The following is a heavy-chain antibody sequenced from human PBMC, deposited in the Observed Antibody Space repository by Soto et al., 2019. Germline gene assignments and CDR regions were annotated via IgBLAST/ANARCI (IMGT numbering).Heavy chain of an antibody. V-gene: IGHV4-34*01. CDR1: GGSVRGYY. D-gene: IGHD1-26*01. CDR2: INHSGST. J-gene: IGHJ4*02. Sequence: QVQLQQWGAGLLKPSETLSLTCAVYGGSVRGYYWSWIRQPPGKGREWIGEINHSGSTNYNPSLKEHVTISEDPARSLSSLELRCAEPGDSAVYHCARRPRVGATTTWGTPFDYWGQGTLVTVSS. CDR3: ARRPRVGATTTWGTPFDY.